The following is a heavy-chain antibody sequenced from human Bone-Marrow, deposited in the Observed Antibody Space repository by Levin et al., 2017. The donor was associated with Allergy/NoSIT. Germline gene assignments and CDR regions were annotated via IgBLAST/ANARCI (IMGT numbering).Heavy chain of an antibody. Sequence: GESLKISCAASGFTFSTYRMHWVRQAPGKGLVWVSRSNSDGSGTGYADSVEGRFTISRDNAKNTLFLQMNSLRAEDTAVYYCARDPGYNGHDWYFDLWGRGTLVTVSS. CDR2: SNSDGSGT. J-gene: IGHJ2*01. D-gene: IGHD5-12*01. V-gene: IGHV3-74*01. CDR1: GFTFSTYR. CDR3: ARDPGYNGHDWYFDL.